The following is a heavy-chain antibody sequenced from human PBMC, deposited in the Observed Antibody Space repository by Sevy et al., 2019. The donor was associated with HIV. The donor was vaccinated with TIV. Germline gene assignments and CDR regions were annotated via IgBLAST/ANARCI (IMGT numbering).Heavy chain of an antibody. Sequence: SETRSLTCTVSGGSVNSGDYYWSWIRQPPGKGLEWLGYIYYSGSSNYNPSLKSRVTISLDTSKNQFSLKMSSVTTADTAVYYCARDDPVMNAFDIWGQGTMVTVSS. J-gene: IGHJ3*02. CDR1: GGSVNSGDYY. CDR2: IYYSGSS. D-gene: IGHD3-16*01. V-gene: IGHV4-61*08. CDR3: ARDDPVMNAFDI.